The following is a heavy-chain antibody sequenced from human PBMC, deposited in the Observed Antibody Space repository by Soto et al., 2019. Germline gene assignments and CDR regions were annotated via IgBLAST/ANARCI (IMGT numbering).Heavy chain of an antibody. D-gene: IGHD3-3*01. J-gene: IGHJ5*02. Sequence: SETLSLTCTVSVGSISSGDYSWSWVRQSPGKGLEWIGHIYNSGITYYNPSLKSRVVISIDTSRNQFSLRLNSLTAADRAVYFCARGVTVFGLVSRFWFDPWGQGTVVTVSS. V-gene: IGHV4-30-4*01. CDR2: IYNSGIT. CDR3: ARGVTVFGLVSRFWFDP. CDR1: VGSISSGDYS.